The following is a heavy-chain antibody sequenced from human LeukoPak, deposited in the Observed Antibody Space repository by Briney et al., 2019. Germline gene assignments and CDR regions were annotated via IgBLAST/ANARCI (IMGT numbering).Heavy chain of an antibody. CDR3: ARDREYYYDSSGSDY. V-gene: IGHV3-21*01. CDR2: ISSSCSYI. Sequence: PGGSLRLSCAASGFTFSSYTMNWLRQAPGKGLEWVSSISSSCSYIYYADSVKGRFTISRDNAKNSLYLQMNSLRAEDTAVYYCARDREYYYDSSGSDYWGQGTLVTVSS. J-gene: IGHJ4*02. CDR1: GFTFSSYT. D-gene: IGHD3-22*01.